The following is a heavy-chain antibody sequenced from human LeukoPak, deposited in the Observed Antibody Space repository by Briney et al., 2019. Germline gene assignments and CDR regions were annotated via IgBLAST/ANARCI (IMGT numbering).Heavy chain of an antibody. D-gene: IGHD3-9*01. CDR3: ASGILRYFDWLLHDAFDI. J-gene: IGHJ3*02. Sequence: SETLSLTCTVSGGSISSYYWSWIRQPPGKGLEWMGYIYYSGSTNYNPSLKSRVTISVDTSKNQFSLKLSSVTAADTAVYYCASGILRYFDWLLHDAFDIWGQGTMVTVSS. CDR2: IYYSGST. V-gene: IGHV4-59*12. CDR1: GGSISSYY.